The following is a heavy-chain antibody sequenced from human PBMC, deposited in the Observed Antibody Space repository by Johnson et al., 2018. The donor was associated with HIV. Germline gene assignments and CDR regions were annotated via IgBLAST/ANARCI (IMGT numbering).Heavy chain of an antibody. J-gene: IGHJ3*02. CDR3: ARGRKELGAVAGLDTDAFDT. CDR1: GFTFSSYA. V-gene: IGHV3-30*04. D-gene: IGHD3-10*01. Sequence: QVQLVESGGGVVQPGRSLRLSCAASGFTFSSYAMHWVRQAPGKGLEWVAVISYDGSDKYYAESVKGRFTISRDTSKSTLYLQMNSLRPEDTAVYYCARGRKELGAVAGLDTDAFDTWGHGTMVTVSS. CDR2: ISYDGSDK.